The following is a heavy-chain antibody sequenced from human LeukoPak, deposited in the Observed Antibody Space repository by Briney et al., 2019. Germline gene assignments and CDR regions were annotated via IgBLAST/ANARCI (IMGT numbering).Heavy chain of an antibody. CDR2: ISAGFTNT. CDR1: GFTFNNYA. J-gene: IGHJ4*02. Sequence: GGSLRLSCAASGFTFNNYAMTWVRQAPGKGLEWVSVISAGFTNTYYADSVKGRFTISRDDSNSILYLQMNSLRAEDTATYYCAKGNTGHSSSPCDYWGQGTLVTVSS. V-gene: IGHV3-23*01. CDR3: AKGNTGHSSSPCDY. D-gene: IGHD4-23*01.